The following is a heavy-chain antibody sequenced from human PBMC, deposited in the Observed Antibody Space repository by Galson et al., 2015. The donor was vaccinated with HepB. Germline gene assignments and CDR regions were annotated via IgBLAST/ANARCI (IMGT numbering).Heavy chain of an antibody. CDR1: GYSFTNYW. Sequence: QSGAEVKKSGESLKISCKASGYSFTNYWIGWVRQMPGKVLEWMGLIYPGDSDTRYSPSFQGQVTISADKSISTAYLQWSSLKASDTAMYYCARESNYYDSSGYYWAWFDPWGQGTLVTVSS. D-gene: IGHD3-22*01. CDR2: IYPGDSDT. V-gene: IGHV5-51*01. CDR3: ARESNYYDSSGYYWAWFDP. J-gene: IGHJ5*02.